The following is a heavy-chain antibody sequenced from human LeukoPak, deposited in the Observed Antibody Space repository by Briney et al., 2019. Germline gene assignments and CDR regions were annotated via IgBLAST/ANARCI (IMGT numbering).Heavy chain of an antibody. D-gene: IGHD6-19*01. CDR1: GGSFSGYY. CDR2: INHSGST. CDR3: ARGVYSSGRAFDY. V-gene: IGHV4-34*01. Sequence: PSETLSLTCAVYGGSFSGYYWSWIRQPPGKGLGWIGEINHSGSTNYNPSLKSRVTISVDTSKNQFSLKLSSVTAADTAVYYCARGVYSSGRAFDYWGQGTLVTVSS. J-gene: IGHJ4*02.